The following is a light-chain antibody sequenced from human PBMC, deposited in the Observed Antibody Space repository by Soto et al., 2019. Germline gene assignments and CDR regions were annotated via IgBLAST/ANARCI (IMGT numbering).Light chain of an antibody. CDR1: SSDVGGYNY. V-gene: IGLV2-14*01. CDR2: DVS. Sequence: QSALTQPASVSGSPGQSITNSCTGTSSDVGGYNYVSWYQQHPGKAPKLMIYDVSNRPLGVSNRFSGSKSGNTASLTISGLQAEDEADYYCSSYTSSSTVVFGGGTKLTVL. J-gene: IGLJ2*01. CDR3: SSYTSSSTVV.